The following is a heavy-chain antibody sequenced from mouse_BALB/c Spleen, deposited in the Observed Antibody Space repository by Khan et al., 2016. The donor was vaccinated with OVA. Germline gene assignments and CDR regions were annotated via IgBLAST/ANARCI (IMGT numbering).Heavy chain of an antibody. V-gene: IGHV3-2*02. CDR2: ISYSGST. CDR1: GYSITSGYG. D-gene: IGHD1-2*01. J-gene: IGHJ2*01. CDR3: ARTARIKY. Sequence: EVQLQESGPGLVKPSQSLSLTCTVTGYSITSGYGWNLIRQFPGNKLEWMGYISYSGSTNYNPSLKSQISITRDTSKNQFFLQLNSVTTEDTATYYCARTARIKYWGQGTTLTVSS.